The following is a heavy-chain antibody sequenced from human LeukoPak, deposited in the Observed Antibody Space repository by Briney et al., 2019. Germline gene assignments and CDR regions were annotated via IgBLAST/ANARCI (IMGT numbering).Heavy chain of an antibody. D-gene: IGHD3-3*01. CDR2: ISAYNGNT. Sequence: ASVKVSCKASGYTFTSYGISWVRQAPGQGLEWMGWISAYNGNTNYAQKLQGRVTMTTDTSTSTAYMELRSLRSDDTAVYYCARERGSGLRFLEWFRTPRPWGQGTLVTVSS. CDR3: ARERGSGLRFLEWFRTPRP. CDR1: GYTFTSYG. J-gene: IGHJ5*02. V-gene: IGHV1-18*01.